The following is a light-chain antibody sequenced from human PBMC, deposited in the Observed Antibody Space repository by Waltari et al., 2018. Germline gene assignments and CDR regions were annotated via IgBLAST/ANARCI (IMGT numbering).Light chain of an antibody. V-gene: IGLV1-40*01. J-gene: IGLJ3*02. CDR1: SYNIGAGYD. Sequence: QSVLTQPPSVSGAPGQRVTISCTGSSYNIGAGYDVHWSQQLPGTAPKLLIYGNSNRPSGVPDRFSGSKSGTSASLAITGLQAEDEADYYCQSYDSSLSGWGVFGGGTKLTVL. CDR2: GNS. CDR3: QSYDSSLSGWGV.